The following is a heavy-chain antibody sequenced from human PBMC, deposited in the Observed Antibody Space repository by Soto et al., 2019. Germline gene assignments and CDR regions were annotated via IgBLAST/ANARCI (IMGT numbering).Heavy chain of an antibody. CDR1: GYTFPSYW. CDR3: ARQGPLLGYCESTSCHYDY. Sequence: PGESLKISCKGSGYTFPSYWIGWVRQMPGKGLDWMGIIYPGDSDARYSPSFQGQVTISVDMSISTAYLHLSSLKASDTAMYYCARQGPLLGYCESTSCHYDYCGQGTVVTVSS. CDR2: IYPGDSDA. D-gene: IGHD2-2*01. J-gene: IGHJ4*02. V-gene: IGHV5-51*01.